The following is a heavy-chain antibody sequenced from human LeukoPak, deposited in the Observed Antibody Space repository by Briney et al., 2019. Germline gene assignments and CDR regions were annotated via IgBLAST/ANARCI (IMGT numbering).Heavy chain of an antibody. CDR1: GFSFSSNW. V-gene: IGHV3-7*01. J-gene: IGHJ4*02. CDR3: ASSHDSSGND. Sequence: GGSLRLSCTASGFSFSSNWMSGVRQAPGRGLEGVGNIRGDGGAKFYGGSVTGRFTISRDNSKNTLYLQMDNLRAEDTAVYYCASSHDSSGNDWGQGTLVTVSS. D-gene: IGHD3-22*01. CDR2: IRGDGGAK.